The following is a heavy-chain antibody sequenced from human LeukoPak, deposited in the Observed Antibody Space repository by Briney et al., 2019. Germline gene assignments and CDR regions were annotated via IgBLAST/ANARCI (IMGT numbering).Heavy chain of an antibody. CDR3: ARAPVDTAMVSGVYFDY. CDR1: GGSISSGGYY. D-gene: IGHD5-18*01. V-gene: IGHV4-31*03. J-gene: IGHJ4*02. Sequence: PSQTLSLTCTVSGGSISSGGYYWSWIRQHPGKGLEWIGYIYYSGSTYYNPSLKSRVTILVDTSKNQFSLKLSSVTAADTAVYYCARAPVDTAMVSGVYFDYWGQGTLVTVSS. CDR2: IYYSGST.